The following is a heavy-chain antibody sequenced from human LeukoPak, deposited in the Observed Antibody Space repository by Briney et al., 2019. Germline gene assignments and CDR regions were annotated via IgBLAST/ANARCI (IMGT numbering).Heavy chain of an antibody. V-gene: IGHV3-21*01. CDR3: ARDRYNWNDRPDYYFDY. D-gene: IGHD1-20*01. J-gene: IGHJ4*02. CDR1: GFTFSSYS. CDR2: ISSSSSYI. Sequence: KTGGSLRLSCAASGFTFSSYSMNWVRQAPGKGLEWVSSISSSSSYIYYADSVKGRFTISRDNAKNSLYLQMNSLRAEDTAVYYCARDRYNWNDRPDYYFDYWGQGTLVTVSS.